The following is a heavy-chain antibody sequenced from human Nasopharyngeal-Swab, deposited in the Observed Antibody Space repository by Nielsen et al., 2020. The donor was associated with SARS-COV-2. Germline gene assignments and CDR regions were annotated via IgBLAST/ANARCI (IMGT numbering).Heavy chain of an antibody. CDR1: GYSFTTYW. CDR2: IYPGDSDT. CDR3: AWKSSGWYGSYDY. Sequence: GSLKISCPGSGYSFTTYWIAWVRQMPGKGLEWMGIIYPGDSDTRYSPSFQGQVTISADKSISTAYLQWSSLKASDTAMYYCAWKSSGWYGSYDYWGQGTLVTVSS. J-gene: IGHJ4*02. D-gene: IGHD6-19*01. V-gene: IGHV5-51*01.